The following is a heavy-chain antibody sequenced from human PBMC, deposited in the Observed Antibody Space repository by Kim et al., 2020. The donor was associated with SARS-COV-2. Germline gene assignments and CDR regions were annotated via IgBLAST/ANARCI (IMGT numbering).Heavy chain of an antibody. CDR3: AKVYGTWRWLQTLSY. D-gene: IGHD2-8*01. Sequence: DAGKGRFTISRDNSKSSLYLQMNSLGAEDTAVYYCAKVYGTWRWLQTLSYWGQGTLVTVSS. J-gene: IGHJ4*02. V-gene: IGHV3-23*01.